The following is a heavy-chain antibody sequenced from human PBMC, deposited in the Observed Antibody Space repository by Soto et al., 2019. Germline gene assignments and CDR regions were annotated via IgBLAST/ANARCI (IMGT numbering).Heavy chain of an antibody. V-gene: IGHV3-74*01. CDR2: INGDGSTT. CDR3: ARGGAYVYGPQYD. CDR1: GFSFSGYW. Sequence: EVQLVESGGGLVQPGGSLRLSCATSGFSFSGYWIHWVRLAPGKGLVWVSHINGDGSTTNYADSVKGRFTISRDYAKNPLYLRINSLRVEDTAAYYCARGGAYVYGPQYDWGQGTLVTVSS. D-gene: IGHD3-16*01. J-gene: IGHJ4*02.